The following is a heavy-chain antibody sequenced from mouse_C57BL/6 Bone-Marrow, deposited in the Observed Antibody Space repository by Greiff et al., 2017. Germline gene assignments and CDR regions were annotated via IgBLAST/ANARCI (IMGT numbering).Heavy chain of an antibody. D-gene: IGHD2-1*01. V-gene: IGHV1-78*01. CDR1: GYTFTDHT. CDR2: IYPRDGST. J-gene: IGHJ2*01. CDR3: ARNGGNSYYFDD. Sequence: QVQLQQSDAELVKPGASVKMSCKASGYTFTDHTIHWMKQRPEQGLEWIGNIYPRDGSTKYNEKFKGKATLTADKSSSTAYMQLNSLTSEDSAVYCGARNGGNSYYFDDWGQGTTLTVSS.